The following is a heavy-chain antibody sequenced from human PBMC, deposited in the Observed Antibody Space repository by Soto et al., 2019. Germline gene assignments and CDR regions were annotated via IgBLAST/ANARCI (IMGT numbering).Heavy chain of an antibody. D-gene: IGHD6-13*01. Sequence: EVQLVESGGGLVKPGGSLRLSCAASGFTFSNAWMSWVRQAPGKGLEWVGRIKSKTDGGTTDYAAPMKGRFTISRDDSKNTLYLQMNSLKTEDTAVYYCTTAAAGTGAFDIWGQGTMVTVSS. CDR3: TTAAAGTGAFDI. J-gene: IGHJ3*02. CDR1: GFTFSNAW. CDR2: IKSKTDGGTT. V-gene: IGHV3-15*01.